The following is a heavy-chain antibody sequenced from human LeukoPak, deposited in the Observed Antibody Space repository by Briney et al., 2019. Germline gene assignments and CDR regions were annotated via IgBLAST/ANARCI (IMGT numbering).Heavy chain of an antibody. CDR2: IKGDGIST. D-gene: IGHD3-3*01. Sequence: GGSLRLSCAASGYDFSSNWMHWVRHAPGQGLVWVSRIKGDGISTNYADSVKGRFTISRDIAKNTLYLQMNSLRAEDTGVYYCAKDHYWSIDYWGRGTLVTV. CDR3: AKDHYWSIDY. CDR1: GYDFSSNW. V-gene: IGHV3-74*01. J-gene: IGHJ4*02.